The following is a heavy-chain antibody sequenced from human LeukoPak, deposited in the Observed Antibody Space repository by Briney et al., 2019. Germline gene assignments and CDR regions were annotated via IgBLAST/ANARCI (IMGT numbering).Heavy chain of an antibody. D-gene: IGHD3-10*01. J-gene: IGHJ6*02. CDR3: ARDWRLLWFGELFAGGGMDV. CDR2: INAGNGNT. CDR1: GYTFTSYA. V-gene: IGHV1-3*01. Sequence: GASVKVSCKASGYTFTSYAMHWVRQAPGQRLEWMGWINAGNGNTKYSQKFQGRVTITRDTSASTAYMELSSLRSEDTAVYYCARDWRLLWFGELFAGGGMDVWGQGTTVTVSS.